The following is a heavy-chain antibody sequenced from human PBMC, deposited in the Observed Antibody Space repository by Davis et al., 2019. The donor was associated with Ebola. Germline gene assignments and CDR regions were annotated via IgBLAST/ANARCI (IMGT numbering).Heavy chain of an antibody. CDR3: ARRERDAFDI. Sequence: SETLSLTCAVSGDSIRDYYWSWFRHPPGKGLQWIGVIYYSGDTHYNPSLKSRVTMSVDTSENQFSLKLNSVTAEDTAIYYCARRERDAFDIWGQGAMVTVSS. CDR2: IYYSGDT. V-gene: IGHV4-59*08. J-gene: IGHJ3*02. CDR1: GDSIRDYY.